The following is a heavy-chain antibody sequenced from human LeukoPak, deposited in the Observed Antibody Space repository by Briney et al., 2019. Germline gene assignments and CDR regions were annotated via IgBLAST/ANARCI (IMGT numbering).Heavy chain of an antibody. D-gene: IGHD2-2*02. Sequence: SETLSLTCTVSGGSINDYYWTWSRQTPGKRLEWLGYIHSNGNTSYSPSLKRRVIMSVDTSKNQFSLKLSSVTAADTAVYYCARDLWDIVVVPAAIQPYYYYYMDVWGKGTTVTVSS. J-gene: IGHJ6*03. CDR1: GGSINDYY. CDR3: ARDLWDIVVVPAAIQPYYYYYMDV. V-gene: IGHV4-59*12. CDR2: IHSNGNT.